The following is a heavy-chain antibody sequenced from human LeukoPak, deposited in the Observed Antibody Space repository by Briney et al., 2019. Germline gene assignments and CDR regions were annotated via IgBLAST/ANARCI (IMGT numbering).Heavy chain of an antibody. CDR2: IIPIFGTA. V-gene: IGHV1-69*01. CDR1: GVTFSSYA. J-gene: IGHJ6*03. Sequence: GSSVKVSCKASGVTFSSYAISWVRQAPGQGLEWMGGIIPIFGTANYAQKFQGRVTITADESTSTAYMELSSLRSEDTAVYYCARSPGLAEVGYCSSTSCYYYYMDVWGKGTTVTVSS. CDR3: ARSPGLAEVGYCSSTSCYYYYMDV. D-gene: IGHD2-2*01.